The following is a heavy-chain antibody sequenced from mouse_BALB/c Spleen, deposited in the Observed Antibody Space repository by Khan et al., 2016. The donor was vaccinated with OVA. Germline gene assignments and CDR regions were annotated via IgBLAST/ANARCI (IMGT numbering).Heavy chain of an antibody. V-gene: IGHV1-20*02. CDR3: ARIYGGDFDY. CDR2: INPHIGET. Sequence: VQLKQSGPELVKPGASVKISCKASGYSFTGYFMNWVMQSHGKSLEWIGRINPHIGETFYNQKFKDKATLTVDKSSSTAHMELRSLASEDSAVYYCARIYGGDFDYWGQGTTLTVSS. J-gene: IGHJ2*01. D-gene: IGHD1-1*02. CDR1: GYSFTGYF.